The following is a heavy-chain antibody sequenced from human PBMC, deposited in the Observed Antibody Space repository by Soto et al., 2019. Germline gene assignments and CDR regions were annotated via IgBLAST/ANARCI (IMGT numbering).Heavy chain of an antibody. CDR2: MNPNSGNT. V-gene: IGHV1-8*01. CDR1: GYTFTSYD. CDR3: AGAGILWFGEYITEYDY. Sequence: ASVKVSCKASGYTFTSYDINWVRQATGQGLEWMGWMNPNSGNTGYAQKFQGRVTMTRNTSISTAYMELSSLRSEDTAVYYCAGAGILWFGEYITEYDYWGQGTLVTVSS. J-gene: IGHJ4*02. D-gene: IGHD3-10*01.